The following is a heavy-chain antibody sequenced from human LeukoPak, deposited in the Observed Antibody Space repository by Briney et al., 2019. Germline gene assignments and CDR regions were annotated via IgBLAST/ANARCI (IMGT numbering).Heavy chain of an antibody. CDR1: GGSISSGGYY. Sequence: PSETLSLTCTVSGGSISSGGYYWSWIRQPPGKGLEWIGYIYHSGSTYYNPSLKSRVTISVDRSKNQFSLKLSSVTAADTAVYYCARSMRESDAYCPFDYWGQGIAVTVSS. V-gene: IGHV4-30-2*01. CDR2: IYHSGST. J-gene: IGHJ4*02. CDR3: ARSMRESDAYCPFDY. D-gene: IGHD3-16*01.